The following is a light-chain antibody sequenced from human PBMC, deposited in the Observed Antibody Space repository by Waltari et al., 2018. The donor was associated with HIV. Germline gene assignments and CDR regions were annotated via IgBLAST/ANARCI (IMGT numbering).Light chain of an antibody. Sequence: QSVLTQPPSASGTPGQRVTISCSGSSSNIGSHTVNWYQQLPGTAPKLLIYTSNQRPSGVPDRFSGSKSGTSASLAISGLQSEDEADYYCATWDDSLRGWVFGGGTKLTVL. CDR1: SSNIGSHT. CDR3: ATWDDSLRGWV. V-gene: IGLV1-44*01. CDR2: TSN. J-gene: IGLJ3*02.